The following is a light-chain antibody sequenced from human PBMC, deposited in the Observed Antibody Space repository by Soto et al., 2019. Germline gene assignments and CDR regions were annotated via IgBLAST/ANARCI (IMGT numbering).Light chain of an antibody. CDR2: GAS. CDR3: QQYNKWPLT. CDR1: QSVSSN. Sequence: EIVLTQSPGTLSVSPGERATLSCRASQSVSSNLAWYQQKPGQAPRLLIYGASIRATGIPARFSGSGSGTEFTLTISSLQSEDFAVYYCQQYNKWPLTFGGGTKV. V-gene: IGKV3D-15*01. J-gene: IGKJ4*01.